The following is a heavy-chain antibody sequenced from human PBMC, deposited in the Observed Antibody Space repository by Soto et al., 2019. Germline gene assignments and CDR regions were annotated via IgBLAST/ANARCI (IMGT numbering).Heavy chain of an antibody. CDR1: GGSISSSSYY. D-gene: IGHD1-1*01. Sequence: SETLSLTCTVSGGSISSSSYYWGWIRQPPGKGLEWIGSIYYSGSTYYNPSLKSRVTISVDTAKNQFSLKLSSVTAADTAVYYCARSYSSPTGYYFDYWGQGTLVTVSS. CDR2: IYYSGST. CDR3: ARSYSSPTGYYFDY. V-gene: IGHV4-39*01. J-gene: IGHJ4*02.